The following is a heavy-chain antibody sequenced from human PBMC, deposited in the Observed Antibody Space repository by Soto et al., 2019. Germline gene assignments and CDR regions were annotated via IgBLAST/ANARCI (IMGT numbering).Heavy chain of an antibody. V-gene: IGHV1-69*01. D-gene: IGHD3-22*01. Sequence: QVQLVQSGAEVKKPGSSVKVSCKASGGTFSRYTITWVRQAPGQGLEWMGGITPMFGTPNYAQKFQGRVMITADESTSTAYMELSSLRSEDTAXYXXXXXXXLYDSSAYYYLYWGQGTXXXVSS. J-gene: IGHJ4*02. CDR2: ITPMFGTP. CDR3: XXXXXLYDSSAYYYLY. CDR1: GGTFSRYT.